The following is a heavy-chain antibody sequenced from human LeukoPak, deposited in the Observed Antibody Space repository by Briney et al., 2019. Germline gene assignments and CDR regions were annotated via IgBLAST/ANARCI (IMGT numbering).Heavy chain of an antibody. CDR1: GGSFSGYY. Sequence: SETLSLTCAVYGGSFSGYYWSWIRQPPGKGLEWIGEINHSGSTNYNPSLKSRVTISVDTSKNQFSLKLSSVTAADTAVYYCARQRGVRRAFDIWGQGTMVTVSS. D-gene: IGHD3-10*01. CDR3: ARQRGVRRAFDI. J-gene: IGHJ3*02. V-gene: IGHV4-34*01. CDR2: INHSGST.